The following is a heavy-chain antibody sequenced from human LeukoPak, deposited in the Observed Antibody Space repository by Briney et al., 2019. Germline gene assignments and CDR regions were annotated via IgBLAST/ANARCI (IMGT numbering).Heavy chain of an antibody. CDR1: GFTFSSYA. Sequence: GGSLRLSCAASGFTFSSYAMGWVRQAPGKGLEWVSAITGNGGSTSYADSVKGRFTISRDNSKNTLYLQMNSLRAEDTAVYYCAKVLYSGNHLFDYWGQGTLVTVSS. V-gene: IGHV3-23*01. CDR2: ITGNGGST. J-gene: IGHJ4*02. CDR3: AKVLYSGNHLFDY. D-gene: IGHD4-23*01.